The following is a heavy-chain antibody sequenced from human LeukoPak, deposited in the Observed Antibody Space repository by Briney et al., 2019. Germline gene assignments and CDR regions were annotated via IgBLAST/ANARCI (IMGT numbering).Heavy chain of an antibody. J-gene: IGHJ4*02. V-gene: IGHV4-30-2*01. Sequence: SQTLSLTCAVSGGSLSSGGYSWSWVRQPPGTGLEWLGYIYHSGSTYYNPSLKSRVTISVDRSKNQFSLKLSSVTAADTAVYYCARADCSSTSCYRFDYWGQGTLVTVSS. CDR1: GGSLSSGGYS. CDR2: IYHSGST. D-gene: IGHD2-2*02. CDR3: ARADCSSTSCYRFDY.